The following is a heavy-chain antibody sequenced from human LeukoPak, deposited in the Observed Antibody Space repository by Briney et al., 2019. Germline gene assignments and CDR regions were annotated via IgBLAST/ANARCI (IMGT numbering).Heavy chain of an antibody. Sequence: ASVKVSCKASGYTFTSYDINWVRQATGQGLEWMGWMNPNSGNTGYAQKFQGRVTITADESTSTAYMELSSLRSEDTAVYYCAGYCSGGSCYPPWFDPWGQGTLVTVSS. CDR1: GYTFTSYD. J-gene: IGHJ5*02. CDR2: MNPNSGNT. V-gene: IGHV1-8*01. CDR3: AGYCSGGSCYPPWFDP. D-gene: IGHD2-15*01.